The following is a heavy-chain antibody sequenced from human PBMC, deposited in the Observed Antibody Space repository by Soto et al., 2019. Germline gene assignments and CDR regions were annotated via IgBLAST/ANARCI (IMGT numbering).Heavy chain of an antibody. V-gene: IGHV5-10-1*01. CDR3: ARQTDKAYNHYYFDT. J-gene: IGHJ4*02. Sequence: GESLKISCKGSGYSFNGYWISWVRQMPGKGLERMGRIEPSDSYTDYSPSFQGHVTISTARSITTAYRQWSSLESSDTAIDYCARQTDKAYNHYYFDTWHRGTRVAVAS. D-gene: IGHD5-18*01. CDR2: IEPSDSYT. CDR1: GYSFNGYW.